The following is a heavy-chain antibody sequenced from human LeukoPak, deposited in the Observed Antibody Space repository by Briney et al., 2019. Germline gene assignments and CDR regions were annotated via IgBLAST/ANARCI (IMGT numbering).Heavy chain of an antibody. CDR3: AGGAISGSPRFDAAFDI. D-gene: IGHD1-20*01. CDR1: RGSISSDCFY. J-gene: IGHJ3*02. CDR2: NYTSRTT. Sequence: PAETLSLTWTVSRGSISSDCFYWGWLPPPDGKGRELIGRNYTSRTTNYNPSLNSRATITVNTTNNLCPLTLSSVTAADTAVYYCAGGAISGSPRFDAAFDIWGQGTMVTVSS. V-gene: IGHV4-61*02.